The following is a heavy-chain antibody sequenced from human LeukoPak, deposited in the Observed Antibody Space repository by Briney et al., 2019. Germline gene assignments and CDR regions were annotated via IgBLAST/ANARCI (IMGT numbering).Heavy chain of an antibody. CDR2: IYYSGST. CDR3: ARDREVRYSSSWLIL. J-gene: IGHJ4*02. CDR1: GGSISSSSYY. Sequence: SETLSLTCTVSGGSISSSSYYWGWIRQPPGRGLEWIGSIYYSGSTYYNPSLKSRVTISVDTSKNQFSLKLSSVTAADTAVYYCARDREVRYSSSWLILWGQGTLVTVSS. V-gene: IGHV4-39*02. D-gene: IGHD6-13*01.